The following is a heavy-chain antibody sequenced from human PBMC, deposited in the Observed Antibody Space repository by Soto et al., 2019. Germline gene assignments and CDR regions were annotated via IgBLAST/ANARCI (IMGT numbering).Heavy chain of an antibody. CDR1: GYTLTELS. D-gene: IGHD3-9*01. CDR2: FDPEDGET. CDR3: ATSPRYFDWSSHLPGPPHGWFDP. V-gene: IGHV1-24*01. J-gene: IGHJ5*02. Sequence: ASVKVSCKVSGYTLTELSMHWVRQAPGKGLEWMGGFDPEDGETIYAQKFQGRVTMTEDTSTDTAYMELSSLRSDDTAVYYCATSPRYFDWSSHLPGPPHGWFDPWGQGTLVTVSS.